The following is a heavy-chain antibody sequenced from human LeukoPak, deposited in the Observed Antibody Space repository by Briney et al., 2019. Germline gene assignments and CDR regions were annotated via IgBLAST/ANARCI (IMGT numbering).Heavy chain of an antibody. CDR1: GYTLTGYY. D-gene: IGHD3-16*01. J-gene: IGHJ5*02. CDR3: ARGGYVIVRDWFDP. V-gene: IGHV1-2*02. Sequence: ASVKVSCKASGYTLTGYYTHWVRQAPGQGLEWMGCINPNSGDTKYAQKFQGRVTMTRDTSMNTAYMELSRLRSDDTAIYYCARGGYVIVRDWFDPWGQGTLVTVSS. CDR2: INPNSGDT.